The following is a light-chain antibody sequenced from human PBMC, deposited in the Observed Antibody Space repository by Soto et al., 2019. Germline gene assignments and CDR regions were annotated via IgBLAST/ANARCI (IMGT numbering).Light chain of an antibody. V-gene: IGKV3-20*01. CDR1: QSIGSSY. Sequence: IVLTQSPGTLSLSPGERATLSCRASQSIGSSYLAWYQQKPGQAPRLLIYGASSRATGIPDRFSGGGSGTEFSLTISRLDPEDFAVYYCQQYSSSPITFGQGTRLEI. CDR2: GAS. CDR3: QQYSSSPIT. J-gene: IGKJ5*01.